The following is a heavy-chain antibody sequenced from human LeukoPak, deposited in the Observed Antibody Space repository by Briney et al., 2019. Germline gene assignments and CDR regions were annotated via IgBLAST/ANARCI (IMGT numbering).Heavy chain of an antibody. J-gene: IGHJ4*02. Sequence: PSETLSLTCTVSGGSISSYYWSWIRQPPGKGLEWIGYIYYSGSTNYNPSLKSRVTISVDTSKNQFSLKPSSVTAADTAVYYCAGGGDSFDYWGQGTLVTVSS. V-gene: IGHV4-59*08. D-gene: IGHD2-21*02. CDR2: IYYSGST. CDR1: GGSISSYY. CDR3: AGGGDSFDY.